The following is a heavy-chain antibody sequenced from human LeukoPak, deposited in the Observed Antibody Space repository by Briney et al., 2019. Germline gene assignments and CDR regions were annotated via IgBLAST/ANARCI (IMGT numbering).Heavy chain of an antibody. J-gene: IGHJ4*02. CDR3: VRDRELHY. V-gene: IGHV4-59*01. CDR2: IYNSGST. CDR1: GGSISEYH. D-gene: IGHD1-7*01. Sequence: KPSETLSLTCTVSGGSISEYHWSWIRQSPGKGLEWIGYIYNSGSTTYNPSLKSRATISVDTSKNQFSLKLTSMTAADTAFYYCVRDRELHYWGQGILVTVSS.